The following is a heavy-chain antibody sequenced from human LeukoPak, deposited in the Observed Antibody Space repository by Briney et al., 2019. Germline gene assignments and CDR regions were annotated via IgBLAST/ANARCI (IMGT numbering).Heavy chain of an antibody. CDR3: AKGPTGYSSSWPDY. CDR1: GCTFSSYG. Sequence: GGSLRLSCAASGCTFSSYGMHWVRQAPGKGLEWVAVISYDGSNKYYADSVKGRSTISRDNSKNTLYLQMSSLRAEDTAVYYCAKGPTGYSSSWPDYWGQGTLVTVSS. D-gene: IGHD6-13*01. V-gene: IGHV3-30*18. J-gene: IGHJ4*02. CDR2: ISYDGSNK.